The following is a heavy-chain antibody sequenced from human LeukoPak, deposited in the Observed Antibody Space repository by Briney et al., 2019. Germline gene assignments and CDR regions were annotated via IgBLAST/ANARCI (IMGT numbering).Heavy chain of an antibody. J-gene: IGHJ4*02. CDR3: AKDHLPGIVVADRDY. CDR1: GFIFSRYG. CDR2: ISGSGGTT. V-gene: IGHV3-23*01. D-gene: IGHD6-19*01. Sequence: GGSLRLSCAASGFIFSRYGMSWVRQAPGKGLEWVSAISGSGGTTYYADSVKGRFTISRDNSKNTLYLQINSLRAEDTAVYYCAKDHLPGIVVADRDYWGLGTLVTVSS.